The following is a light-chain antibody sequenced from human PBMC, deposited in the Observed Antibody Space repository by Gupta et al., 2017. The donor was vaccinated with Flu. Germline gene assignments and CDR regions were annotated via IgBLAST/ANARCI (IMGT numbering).Light chain of an antibody. V-gene: IGKV3-20*01. CDR1: QSVDSRY. CDR2: AAS. Sequence: IVLTQSPGTLSLSPGERATLSCRASQSVDSRYLAWYQQNPGQAPRLLIYAASRRATGIPDRFSGSGSGTDFTLTISRLEPEDFAVYYCQQYGSSSFTFGPGTKVDI. CDR3: QQYGSSSFT. J-gene: IGKJ3*01.